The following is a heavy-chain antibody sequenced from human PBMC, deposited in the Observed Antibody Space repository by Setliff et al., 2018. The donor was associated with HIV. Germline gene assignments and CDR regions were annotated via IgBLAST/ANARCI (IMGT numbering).Heavy chain of an antibody. Sequence: GGSLRLSCAASGFTFSSCWVTWVRQGPGKGLEWVANIKQDGGEKFYDDSVKGRFTISRDNAKNSLNLQMNSLRAEDTAVYYCARGGLITPFGLLSYYDSSGYFDYWGQGTLVTVSS. CDR1: GFTFSSCW. J-gene: IGHJ4*02. CDR2: IKQDGGEK. V-gene: IGHV3-7*01. D-gene: IGHD3-22*01. CDR3: ARGGLITPFGLLSYYDSSGYFDY.